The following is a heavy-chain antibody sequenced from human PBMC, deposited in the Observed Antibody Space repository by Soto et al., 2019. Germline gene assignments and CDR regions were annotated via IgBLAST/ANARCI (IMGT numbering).Heavy chain of an antibody. CDR2: TYYRSKWYN. J-gene: IGHJ4*02. Sequence: SPTLSLTCAISGDSVSSNTAACNWIRQSPSRGLEWLGRTYYRSKWYNDYAVSVRGRITINPDTSKNQFSLQLNSVTPEDTAVYYCARDISAAQDYWGQGTLVTVSS. V-gene: IGHV6-1*01. CDR1: GDSVSSNTAA. D-gene: IGHD6-13*01. CDR3: ARDISAAQDY.